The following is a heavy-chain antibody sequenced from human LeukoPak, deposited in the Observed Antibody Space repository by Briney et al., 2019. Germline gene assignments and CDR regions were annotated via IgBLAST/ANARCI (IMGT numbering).Heavy chain of an antibody. J-gene: IGHJ6*03. CDR1: GGSISSGSYY. CDR3: ARDIWGDYYGSGSHLYYYYYMDV. D-gene: IGHD3-10*01. Sequence: SETLSLTCTVSGGSISSGSYYWSWIRQPAGKGLEWIGRIYTSGSTNYNPSLKSRVTISVDTSKNQFSLKLSSVTAADTAVYYCARDIWGDYYGSGSHLYYYYYMDVWGKGTTVTISS. V-gene: IGHV4-61*02. CDR2: IYTSGST.